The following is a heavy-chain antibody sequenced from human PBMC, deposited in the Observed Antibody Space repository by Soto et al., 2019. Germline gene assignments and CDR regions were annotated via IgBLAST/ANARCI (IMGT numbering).Heavy chain of an antibody. Sequence: GGSLRLSCAASGFTVSSNSMSWVRQAPGKGLEWGSVIYSGGSTYYADSVKGRFTISRDNSKNTLYLQMNSLRAEDTAVYYCARDLRRSGIAVAGTTVRGMDVWGQGTTVTVSS. V-gene: IGHV3-53*01. CDR3: ARDLRRSGIAVAGTTVRGMDV. J-gene: IGHJ6*02. CDR1: GFTVSSNS. D-gene: IGHD6-19*01. CDR2: IYSGGST.